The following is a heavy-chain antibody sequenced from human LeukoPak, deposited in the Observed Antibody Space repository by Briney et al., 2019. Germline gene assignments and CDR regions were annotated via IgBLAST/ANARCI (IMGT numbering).Heavy chain of an antibody. CDR3: ARGSGYFQFXY. Sequence: ASVKVSCKASGGTFSRYTISCVRQAPGQELEWMGRISPTLGIANYAQKFQGRVTITADKSTSTAYMELSSLRSEDTAVYYCARGSGYFQFXYWGQGTLVTVSS. J-gene: IGHJ4*02. CDR1: GGTFSRYT. D-gene: IGHD3-22*01. CDR2: ISPTLGIA. V-gene: IGHV1-69*02.